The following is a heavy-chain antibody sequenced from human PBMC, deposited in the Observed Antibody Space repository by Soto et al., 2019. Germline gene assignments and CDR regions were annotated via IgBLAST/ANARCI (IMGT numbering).Heavy chain of an antibody. J-gene: IGHJ4*02. CDR2: IWYDGSNK. D-gene: IGHD1-26*01. V-gene: IGHV3-33*01. CDR1: GFTFSSYG. Sequence: QVQLVESGGGVVQPGRSLRLSCAAPGFTFSSYGMHWVRQAPGKGLEWVAVIWYDGSNKYYADSVKGRFTISRDNSKNTLYLQMNSLRAEDTAVYYCARDRQGGFDYWGQGTLVTVSS. CDR3: ARDRQGGFDY.